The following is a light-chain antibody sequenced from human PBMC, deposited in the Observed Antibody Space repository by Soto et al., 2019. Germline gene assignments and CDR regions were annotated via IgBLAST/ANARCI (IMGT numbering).Light chain of an antibody. Sequence: ETVLTQSPGTLSLSPGEGATLSCRASQSVTSNYLAWYQQKPGQAPRLLIYGASRRATGIPDRFSGSGSGTGFTLTISRLEPEDFAVYYCQHYGSSPRTVGQGTKVVSK. CDR1: QSVTSNY. V-gene: IGKV3-20*01. CDR3: QHYGSSPRT. CDR2: GAS. J-gene: IGKJ1*01.